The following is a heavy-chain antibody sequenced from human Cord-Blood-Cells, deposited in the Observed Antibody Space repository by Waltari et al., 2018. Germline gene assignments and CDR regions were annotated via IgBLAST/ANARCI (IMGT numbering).Heavy chain of an antibody. CDR2: IIPILGIA. J-gene: IGHJ4*02. D-gene: IGHD3-3*01. CDR1: GGTFSRYA. CDR3: ARNDYDFWSGYFDY. V-gene: IGHV1-69*09. Sequence: QVQLVQSGAEVKKPGSSVKVSCKASGGTFSRYAISCVRQAPGQGLEWMGRIIPILGIANYAQKFQGRVTITADKSTSTAYMELSSLRSEDTAVYYCARNDYDFWSGYFDYWGQGTLVTVSS.